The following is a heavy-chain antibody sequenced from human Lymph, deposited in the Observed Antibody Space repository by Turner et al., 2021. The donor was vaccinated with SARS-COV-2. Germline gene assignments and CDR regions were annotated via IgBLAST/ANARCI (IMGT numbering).Heavy chain of an antibody. CDR1: GSTLTELS. Sequence: QVQLVQSGAEVKKPGASVKVSCKVSGSTLTELSMHWVRQAPGKGLEWMGGFDLEDGETIYAQKFQGRVTMTEDKSTDTPYMELSSLRSEDTAVYYCAIGSSKPQWLDLFWYWGQGTLVTVSS. CDR3: AIGSSKPQWLDLFWY. V-gene: IGHV1-24*01. CDR2: FDLEDGET. D-gene: IGHD6-19*01. J-gene: IGHJ4*02.